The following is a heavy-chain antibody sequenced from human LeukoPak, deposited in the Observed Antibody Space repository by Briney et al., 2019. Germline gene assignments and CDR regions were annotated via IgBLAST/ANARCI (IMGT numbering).Heavy chain of an antibody. CDR3: ARGSRIILIRGMKGRNWFDP. J-gene: IGHJ5*02. D-gene: IGHD3-10*01. CDR1: GGSISSGNW. CDR2: IFHSGGT. V-gene: IGHV4-4*02. Sequence: SEALSLTCAVSGGSISSGNWWSWVRQPPGKGLEWIGEIFHSGGTNYNPSLKSRVTVSLDKSENQFSLKLSSVTAADTAVYYCARGSRIILIRGMKGRNWFDPWGQGTLVTVSS.